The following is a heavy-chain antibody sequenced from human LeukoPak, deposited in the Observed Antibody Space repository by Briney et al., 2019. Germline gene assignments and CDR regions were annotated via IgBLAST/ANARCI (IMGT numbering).Heavy chain of an antibody. D-gene: IGHD3-22*01. J-gene: IGHJ3*02. CDR2: ISPYNGNT. CDR3: AKAGFSGYFNDPFDI. V-gene: IGHV1-18*01. CDR1: GYTFTHYV. Sequence: ASVKVSCKTSGYTFTHYVISWVRQAPGQGLEWMGRISPYNGNTKYAQKLQGRVTMTTDTSTSTAYMELRSLRSDDTAVYYCAKAGFSGYFNDPFDIWGQGTMVTVSS.